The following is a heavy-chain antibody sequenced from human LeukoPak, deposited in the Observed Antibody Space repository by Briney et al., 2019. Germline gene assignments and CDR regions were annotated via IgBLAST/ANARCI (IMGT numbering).Heavy chain of an antibody. V-gene: IGHV1-2*06. J-gene: IGHJ4*02. CDR3: ARGSTYYDFWSGYSDFAY. D-gene: IGHD3-3*01. CDR2: INPNSGGT. Sequence: ASVKVSCKASGYTFTGYYMHWVRQAPGQGLEWMGRINPNSGGTNYAQKFQGRVTMTRDTSISTAYMELSRLRSDDTAVYYCARGSTYYDFWSGYSDFAYWGQGTLVTVSS. CDR1: GYTFTGYY.